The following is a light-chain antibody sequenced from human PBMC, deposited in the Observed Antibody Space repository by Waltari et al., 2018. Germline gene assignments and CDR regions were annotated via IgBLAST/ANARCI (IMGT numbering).Light chain of an antibody. CDR1: ALPKQY. V-gene: IGLV3-25*03. CDR2: TDT. CDR3: QSADTNNIVV. Sequence: SYELTQPPSVSVSPGQTARITCSGDALPKQYAYWYQQKPGQDPVQVIYTDTERPSGIPERFSGSVSGTTVTLIISGVQAEDEADYYCQSADTNNIVVFGGGTKLTV. J-gene: IGLJ2*01.